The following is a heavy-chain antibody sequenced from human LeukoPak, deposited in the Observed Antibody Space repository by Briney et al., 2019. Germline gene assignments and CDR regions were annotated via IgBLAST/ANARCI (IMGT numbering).Heavy chain of an antibody. CDR1: GFTFSSYA. D-gene: IGHD2-21*01. J-gene: IGHJ4*02. Sequence: GGSLRLFCAASGFTFSSYAMHWVRQAPGKGLEYVSAISSNGDSTYYANSVKGRFTISRDNSKNTLYLQMGSLRAEDMAVYYCARGAKGDLYDYWGQGTLVTVSS. CDR3: ARGAKGDLYDY. CDR2: ISSNGDST. V-gene: IGHV3-64*01.